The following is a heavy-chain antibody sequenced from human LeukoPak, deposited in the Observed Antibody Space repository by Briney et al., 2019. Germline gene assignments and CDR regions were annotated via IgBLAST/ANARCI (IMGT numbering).Heavy chain of an antibody. D-gene: IGHD1-26*01. Sequence: GGPLRLSCAASGFTFSSYWMSWVRQAPGKGLEGVANIKQDGSEKYYVDSVKGRFTISRDNAKSSLYLQMNSLRAEDTAVYYCARASGSYYFDYWGQGTLVTVSS. CDR2: IKQDGSEK. V-gene: IGHV3-7*01. CDR3: ARASGSYYFDY. J-gene: IGHJ4*02. CDR1: GFTFSSYW.